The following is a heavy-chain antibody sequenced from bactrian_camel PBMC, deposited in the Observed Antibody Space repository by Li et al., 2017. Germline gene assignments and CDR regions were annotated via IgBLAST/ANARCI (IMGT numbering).Heavy chain of an antibody. J-gene: IGHJ6*01. CDR2: IYSDGSNT. V-gene: IGHV3S40*01. CDR3: VRAASSQMGWADFGY. CDR1: GFTFSSYA. D-gene: IGHD5*01. Sequence: VQLVESGGGWVQLGGSLILSCEVSGFTFSSYAMGWVRQAPGKGLEWVSGIYSDGSNTDYADSVKGRFTISRDNAKNTVYLQMNSLKPEDTAVYYCVRAASSQMGWADFGYWGQGTQVTVS.